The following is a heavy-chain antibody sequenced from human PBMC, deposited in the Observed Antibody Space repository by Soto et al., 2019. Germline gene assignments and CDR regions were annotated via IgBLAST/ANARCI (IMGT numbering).Heavy chain of an antibody. CDR2: ISYDGSNK. J-gene: IGHJ1*01. V-gene: IGHV3-30-3*01. D-gene: IGHD1-26*01. CDR3: ARATPYSGSYYRYFQH. Sequence: QVQLVESGGGVVQPGRSLRLSCAASGFTFSSYAMHWVRQAPGKGLEWVAVISYDGSNKYYADSVKGRFTISRDNSKNTLYLQMNSLRAEDTAVYYCARATPYSGSYYRYFQHWGQGTLVTVSS. CDR1: GFTFSSYA.